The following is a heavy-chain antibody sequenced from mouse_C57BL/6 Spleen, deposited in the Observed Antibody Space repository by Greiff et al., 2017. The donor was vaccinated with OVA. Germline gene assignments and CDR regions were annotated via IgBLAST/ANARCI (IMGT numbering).Heavy chain of an antibody. V-gene: IGHV5-6*01. Sequence: EVQLQESGGDLVKPGGSLKLSCAASGFTFSSYGMSWVRQTPDKRLEWVATISSGGSYNYYPYRVKGRFTFSRDNAKNSLDLQRSSLKSEDTAMYYGARFYGNVGWFAYWGQGTLVTVSA. D-gene: IGHD2-1*01. CDR2: ISSGGSYN. CDR3: ARFYGNVGWFAY. CDR1: GFTFSSYG. J-gene: IGHJ3*01.